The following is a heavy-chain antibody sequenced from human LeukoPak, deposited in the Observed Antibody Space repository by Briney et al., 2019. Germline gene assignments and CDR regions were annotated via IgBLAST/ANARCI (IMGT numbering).Heavy chain of an antibody. Sequence: GGSLRLSCAASGFTFSSCEMNWVRQAPGKGLEWVSYISSSGSTIYYADSVKGRFTISRDNAKNSLYLQMNSLRAEDTAVYYCARGATMVRGVRAYYFDYWGQGTLVTVSS. CDR1: GFTFSSCE. CDR3: ARGATMVRGVRAYYFDY. D-gene: IGHD3-10*01. J-gene: IGHJ4*02. V-gene: IGHV3-48*03. CDR2: ISSSGSTI.